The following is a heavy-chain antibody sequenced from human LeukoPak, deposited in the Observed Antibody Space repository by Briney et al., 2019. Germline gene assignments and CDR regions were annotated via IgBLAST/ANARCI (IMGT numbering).Heavy chain of an antibody. D-gene: IGHD3-9*01. CDR1: GFTFSSYA. CDR3: AKDRRIDILTGWRGYYYYGMDV. V-gene: IGHV3-30-3*01. Sequence: PGRSLRLSCAASGFTFSSYAMHWVRQAPGKGLEWVAVISYDGSNKYYADSVKGRFTISRDNSKNTLYLQMNSLRAEDTAVYYCAKDRRIDILTGWRGYYYYGMDVWGXGTTVTVSS. CDR2: ISYDGSNK. J-gene: IGHJ6*04.